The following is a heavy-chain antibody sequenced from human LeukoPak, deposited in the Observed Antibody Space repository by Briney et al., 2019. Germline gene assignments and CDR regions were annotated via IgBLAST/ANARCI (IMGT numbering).Heavy chain of an antibody. CDR3: ARRGGSSYLNWFDP. CDR1: GGTFSSYA. D-gene: IGHD1-26*01. V-gene: IGHV1-69*06. J-gene: IGHJ5*02. Sequence: SVKVSCKASGGTFSSYAISWVRQAPGQGLEWMGGIIPIFGTANYAQKFQGRVTITADKSTSTACMELSSLRSEDTAVYYCARRGGSSYLNWFDPWGQGTLVTVSS. CDR2: IIPIFGTA.